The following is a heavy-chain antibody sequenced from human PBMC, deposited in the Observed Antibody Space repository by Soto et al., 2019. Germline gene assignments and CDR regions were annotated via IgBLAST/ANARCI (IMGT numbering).Heavy chain of an antibody. V-gene: IGHV4-39*01. CDR3: ARHRAFRDVRYSSGWYRKEKRYYFDY. Sequence: QLQLQESGPGLVKPSETLSLTCTVSGGSISSSSYYWGWIRQPPGKGLEWIGSIYYSGSTYYNPSLKSRFTISVDTSKNQFSLKLSSVTAADTAVYYCARHRAFRDVRYSSGWYRKEKRYYFDYWGQGTLVTVSS. CDR2: IYYSGST. D-gene: IGHD6-19*01. CDR1: GGSISSSSYY. J-gene: IGHJ4*02.